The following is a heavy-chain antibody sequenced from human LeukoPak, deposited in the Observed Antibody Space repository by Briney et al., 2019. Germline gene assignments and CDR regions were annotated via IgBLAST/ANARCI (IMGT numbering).Heavy chain of an antibody. CDR3: ARVSSYGYDY. Sequence: GGSLRLSCAASGFTFSSYSMDWVRQAPGKGLEWVSSISSSSSYIYYADSAKGRFTSSRDKAKNSLYLQMNSLRAEDTAVYYCARVSSYGYDYWGQGTLVTVSS. D-gene: IGHD5-18*01. CDR1: GFTFSSYS. J-gene: IGHJ4*02. V-gene: IGHV3-21*01. CDR2: ISSSSSYI.